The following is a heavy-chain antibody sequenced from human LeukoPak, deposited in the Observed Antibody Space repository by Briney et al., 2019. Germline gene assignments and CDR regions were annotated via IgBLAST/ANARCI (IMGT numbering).Heavy chain of an antibody. V-gene: IGHV3-7*01. J-gene: IGHJ4*02. CDR1: GFTFNNYW. Sequence: GRSLRLSCAASGFTFNNYWMNWVRQAPGKGLEWVAIIKEDGSEKYYVDSVKGRFTISRDNAKKSLYLQMNSLRAEDTAVYYCARDWRAPSDYWGQGTLVTVSS. CDR3: ARDWRAPSDY. CDR2: IKEDGSEK.